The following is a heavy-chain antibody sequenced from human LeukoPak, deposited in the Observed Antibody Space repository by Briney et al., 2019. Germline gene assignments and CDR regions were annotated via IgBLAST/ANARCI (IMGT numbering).Heavy chain of an antibody. D-gene: IGHD3-22*01. CDR1: GYTLTELS. J-gene: IGHJ4*02. Sequence: ASVKVSCKVSGYTLTELSMHWVRQAPGKGLEWMGGFDPEDGETIYAQKFQGRVTMTEDISTDTAYMELSSLRSEDTAVYYCATDLSYYYDSSGLNWGQGTLVTVSS. CDR3: ATDLSYYYDSSGLN. CDR2: FDPEDGET. V-gene: IGHV1-24*01.